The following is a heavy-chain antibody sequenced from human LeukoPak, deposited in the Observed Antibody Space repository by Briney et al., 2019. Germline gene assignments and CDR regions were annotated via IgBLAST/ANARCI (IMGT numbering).Heavy chain of an antibody. CDR1: GGSISSYY. D-gene: IGHD3-22*01. Sequence: SETLSLTCTVSGGSISSYYWSWIRQPAGRGLEWIGRIYTSGSTNYNPSLKSRVTMSVDTSKNQFSLKLSSVTAAGTAVYYCARSYDYYDSSGYWGDAFDIWGQGTMVTVSS. CDR2: IYTSGST. V-gene: IGHV4-4*07. CDR3: ARSYDYYDSSGYWGDAFDI. J-gene: IGHJ3*02.